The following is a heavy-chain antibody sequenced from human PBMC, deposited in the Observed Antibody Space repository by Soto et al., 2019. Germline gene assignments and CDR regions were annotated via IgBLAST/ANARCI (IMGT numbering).Heavy chain of an antibody. V-gene: IGHV4-30-4*01. J-gene: IGHJ6*02. Sequence: PSETLSLTCTVSGGSISTDHYHWTWIRQAPGKGLEWIGYIHYSGSIQFNPSLQSRVSMSVDTSKNLFSLRLSSVTAADTAVYFCAREDDGGDRDYYALEVWGQGTTVTVSS. CDR2: IHYSGSI. D-gene: IGHD2-21*02. CDR3: AREDDGGDRDYYALEV. CDR1: GGSISTDHYH.